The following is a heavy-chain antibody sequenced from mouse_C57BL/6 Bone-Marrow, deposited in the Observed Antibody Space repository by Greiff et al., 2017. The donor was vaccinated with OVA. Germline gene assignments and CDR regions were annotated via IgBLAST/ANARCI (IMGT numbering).Heavy chain of an antibody. V-gene: IGHV14-4*01. J-gene: IGHJ2*01. Sequence: EVQLQQSGAELVRPGASVKLSCTASGFNIKDDYMHWVKQRPEQGLEWIGWIDPENGDTEYASKFQGKATITADTSSNTAYLQLSSLTSEDTAVYYCTLDSSGYKGNWGKGTTLTVSS. CDR2: IDPENGDT. CDR1: GFNIKDDY. D-gene: IGHD3-2*02. CDR3: TLDSSGYKGN.